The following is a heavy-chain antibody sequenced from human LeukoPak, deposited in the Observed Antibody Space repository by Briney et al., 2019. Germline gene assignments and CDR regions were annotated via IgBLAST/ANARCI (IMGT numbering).Heavy chain of an antibody. CDR3: ARYSSGWLNWFDP. Sequence: PSETLSLTCAVYGGSFSGYYRSWIRQPPGKGLEWIGEINHSGSTNYNPSLKSRVTISVDTSKNQFSLKLSSVTAADTAVYYCARYSSGWLNWFDPWGQGTLVTVSS. CDR2: INHSGST. D-gene: IGHD6-19*01. J-gene: IGHJ5*02. V-gene: IGHV4-34*01. CDR1: GGSFSGYY.